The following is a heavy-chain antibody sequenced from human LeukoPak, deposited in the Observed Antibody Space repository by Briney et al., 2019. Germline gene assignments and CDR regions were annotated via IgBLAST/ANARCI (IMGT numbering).Heavy chain of an antibody. Sequence: SETLSLTCTVSGGSISSYYWSWIRQPPGKGLEWIGYIYYSGSTNYNPPLKSRVTISVDTSKNQFSLKLSSVTAADTAVYYCARLNSYGPNYYYGMDVWGQGTTVTVSS. CDR2: IYYSGST. CDR1: GGSISSYY. D-gene: IGHD5-18*01. CDR3: ARLNSYGPNYYYGMDV. J-gene: IGHJ6*02. V-gene: IGHV4-59*01.